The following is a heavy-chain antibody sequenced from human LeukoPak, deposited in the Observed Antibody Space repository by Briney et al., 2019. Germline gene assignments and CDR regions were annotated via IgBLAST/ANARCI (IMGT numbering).Heavy chain of an antibody. J-gene: IGHJ4*02. V-gene: IGHV1-69*13. D-gene: IGHD3-3*01. Sequence: SVRVSCKASGGTFSSYAISWVRQAPGQGLEWMGGIIPIFGTANYAQKFQGRVTITADESTSTAYMELSSLRSEDTAVYYCARTQGLRFLAAYQPYYFDYWGQGTLVTVSS. CDR3: ARTQGLRFLAAYQPYYFDY. CDR1: GGTFSSYA. CDR2: IIPIFGTA.